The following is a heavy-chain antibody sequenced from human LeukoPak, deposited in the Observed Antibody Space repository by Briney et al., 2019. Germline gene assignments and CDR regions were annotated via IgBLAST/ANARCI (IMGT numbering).Heavy chain of an antibody. V-gene: IGHV4-4*07. CDR2: TYTSGST. J-gene: IGHJ5*02. Sequence: SETLSLTCTVSGGSISSYYWSWIRLPAGKGLEWIGRTYTSGSTNYNPSLKSRVTMSVDTSKNQFSLKLSSVTAADTAVYYCAREGGQRWLQSNWFDPWGQGTLVTVSS. CDR1: GGSISSYY. D-gene: IGHD5-24*01. CDR3: AREGGQRWLQSNWFDP.